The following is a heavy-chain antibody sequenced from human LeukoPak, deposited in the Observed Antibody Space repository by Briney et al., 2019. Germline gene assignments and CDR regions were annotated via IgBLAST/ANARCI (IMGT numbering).Heavy chain of an antibody. CDR1: GFTVSSNY. V-gene: IGHV3-53*01. CDR2: IYSGGST. J-gene: IGHJ4*02. CDR3: AREVLFGGSYGFDY. D-gene: IGHD1-26*01. Sequence: GGSLRLSCAASGFTVSSNYMSWVRQAPGKGLEWVAVIYSGGSTYYADSVKGRFTISRDNSKNTLYLQMNSLRAEDTAVYYCAREVLFGGSYGFDYWGQGTLVTVSS.